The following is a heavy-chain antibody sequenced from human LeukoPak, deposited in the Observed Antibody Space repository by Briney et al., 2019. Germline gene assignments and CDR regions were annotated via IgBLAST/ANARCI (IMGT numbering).Heavy chain of an antibody. V-gene: IGHV3-30*18. J-gene: IGHJ6*02. D-gene: IGHD7-27*01. CDR3: AKRGDQLSGMDV. CDR2: ISYDGSNK. Sequence: PGGSLRLSCAASGFTFSSYGMHWVRQAPGKGLEWVAVISYDGSNKYYADSVKGRFTISRDNSKNTLYLQMNSLRAEDTAVYYCAKRGDQLSGMDVRGQGTTVTVSS. CDR1: GFTFSSYG.